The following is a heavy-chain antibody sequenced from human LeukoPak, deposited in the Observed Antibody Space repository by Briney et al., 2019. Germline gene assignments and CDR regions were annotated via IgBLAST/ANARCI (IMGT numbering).Heavy chain of an antibody. Sequence: ASVKVSCKASGYTFTGYYMHWVRQAPGQGLEWMGWINPNSGGTNYAQKFQGRVTMTRDTSISTAYMELSRLRSDDTAVYYCARVSFELYYMDVWGKGTTVTVSS. V-gene: IGHV1-2*02. D-gene: IGHD1-26*01. CDR3: ARVSFELYYMDV. J-gene: IGHJ6*03. CDR2: INPNSGGT. CDR1: GYTFTGYY.